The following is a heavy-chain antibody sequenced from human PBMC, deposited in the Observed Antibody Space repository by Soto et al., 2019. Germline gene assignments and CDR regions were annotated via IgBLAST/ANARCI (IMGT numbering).Heavy chain of an antibody. CDR3: TTDSYSTIIIVRFDY. V-gene: IGHV3-15*07. Sequence: GGSLRLSCAASGFTFSNAWINWVRQAPGKGLEWVGRIKSKTDGGTTDYAAPVKGRFAISRDDSNNMVYLQMNSLKIEDTAVYYCTTDSYSTIIIVRFDYWGHGTLVSVS. J-gene: IGHJ4*01. CDR1: GFTFSNAW. D-gene: IGHD2-8*01. CDR2: IKSKTDGGTT.